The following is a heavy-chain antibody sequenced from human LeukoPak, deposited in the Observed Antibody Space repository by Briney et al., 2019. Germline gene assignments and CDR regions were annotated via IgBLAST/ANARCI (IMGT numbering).Heavy chain of an antibody. CDR1: GGSFSGYY. CDR3: ARRDYGDYVGYYFDY. D-gene: IGHD4-17*01. V-gene: IGHV4-30-2*01. CDR2: IYHSGST. Sequence: SETLSLTCAVYGGSFSGYYWSWIRQPPGKGLEWIGYIYHSGSTYYNPSLKSRVTISVDRSKNQFSLKLSSVTAADTAVYYCARRDYGDYVGYYFDYWGQGTLVTVSS. J-gene: IGHJ4*02.